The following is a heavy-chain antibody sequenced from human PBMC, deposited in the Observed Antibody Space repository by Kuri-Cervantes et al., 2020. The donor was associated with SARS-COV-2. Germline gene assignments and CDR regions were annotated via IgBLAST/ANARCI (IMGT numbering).Heavy chain of an antibody. CDR3: ARDRIVAAGTNGMDV. V-gene: IGHV3-30*03. Sequence: GESLKISCAASGFTFSSYGMHWVRQAPGKGLEWVAVIPYDGSNKYHADSVKGRFTISRDNSKNTLYLQMNSLRAEDTAVYYCARDRIVAAGTNGMDVWGQGTTVTVSS. CDR2: IPYDGSNK. J-gene: IGHJ6*02. D-gene: IGHD6-13*01. CDR1: GFTFSSYG.